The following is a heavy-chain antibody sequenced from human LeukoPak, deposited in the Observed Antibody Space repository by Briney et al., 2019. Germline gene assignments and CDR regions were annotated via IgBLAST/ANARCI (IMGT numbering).Heavy chain of an antibody. CDR2: INPNSGST. D-gene: IGHD3-10*01. Sequence: ASVTVSCKASGYTFTSHYMHWVRQAPGQGLEWMGIINPNSGSTSYPQKFQGGVTMTRDTSTSTVYMELSSLRSEDTAVYYCARDLEVFPRGTYYNPHFVDYWGQGILVTVSS. CDR3: ARDLEVFPRGTYYNPHFVDY. CDR1: GYTFTSHY. V-gene: IGHV1-46*01. J-gene: IGHJ4*02.